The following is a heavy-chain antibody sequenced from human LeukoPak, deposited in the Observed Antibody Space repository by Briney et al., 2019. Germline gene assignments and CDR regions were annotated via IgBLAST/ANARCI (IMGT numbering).Heavy chain of an antibody. V-gene: IGHV4-31*03. J-gene: IGHJ4*02. CDR2: IYYSGTT. D-gene: IGHD5-12*01. Sequence: SQTLSLTCTVSGGSISSGGYYWSRIRQHPGKGLEWIGYIYYSGTTYYNPSLKSRLTISVDTSKNQFFLKLTSVTAADTAIYYCARDRDGYNYVDYWGQGTLVTVSS. CDR1: GGSISSGGYY. CDR3: ARDRDGYNYVDY.